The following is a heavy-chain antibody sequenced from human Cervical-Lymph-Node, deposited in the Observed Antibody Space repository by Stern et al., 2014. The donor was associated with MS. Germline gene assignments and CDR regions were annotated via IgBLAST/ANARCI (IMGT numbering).Heavy chain of an antibody. CDR3: AKGGSGSYLD. CDR1: GFVFRPYA. V-gene: IGHV3-30*04. Sequence: VQLVESGGGVVQPGRSLRLSCAASGFVFRPYALHWVRQAPGKGLEWVALISYDGRDKYYTDSVKGRFTVSRDNSNNTVDLEMNSLRLEDTAVYYCAKGGSGSYLDWGQGSLVTVSS. CDR2: ISYDGRDK. D-gene: IGHD1-26*01. J-gene: IGHJ4*02.